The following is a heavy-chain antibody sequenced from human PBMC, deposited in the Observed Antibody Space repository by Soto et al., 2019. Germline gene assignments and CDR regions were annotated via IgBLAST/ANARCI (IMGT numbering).Heavy chain of an antibody. J-gene: IGHJ4*02. Sequence: ASVKVSCKASGGTFSSYAISWVRQAPGQGLEWMGGIIPIFGTANYAQKFQGRATITAGKSTSTAYMELSSLRSEDTAVYYCARGIRPYYDICCPINTAYHIYYRAQGTFVPVSA. V-gene: IGHV1-69*06. CDR2: IIPIFGTA. D-gene: IGHD3-22*01. CDR1: GGTFSSYA. CDR3: ARGIRPYYDICCPINTAYHIYY.